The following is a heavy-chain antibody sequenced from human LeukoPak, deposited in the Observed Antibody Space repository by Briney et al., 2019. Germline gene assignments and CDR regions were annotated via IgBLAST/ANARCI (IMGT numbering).Heavy chain of an antibody. CDR2: ISYDGSNK. D-gene: IGHD3-22*01. V-gene: IGHV3-30*03. Sequence: PGGSLRLSCAASGFTFSSYGMHWVRQAPGKGLEWVAVISYDGSNKYYADSVKGRFTISRDNSKNTLYLQMNSLRAEDTAVYYCARGQYYYDSSGLDYWGQGTLVTVSS. J-gene: IGHJ4*02. CDR1: GFTFSSYG. CDR3: ARGQYYYDSSGLDY.